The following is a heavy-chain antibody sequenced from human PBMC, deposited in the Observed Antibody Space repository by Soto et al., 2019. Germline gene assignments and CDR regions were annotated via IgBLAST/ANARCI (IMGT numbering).Heavy chain of an antibody. D-gene: IGHD1-26*01. Sequence: QVQLVQSGAEVKKPGASVKVSCKASGYTFTGYYMHWVRQAPGQGLEWMGWINPNSGGTNYAQKFQGRVTKTRDTTISTADMGVSRLRYDETAVYYRATVGSYAWGQGNLVTVSS. CDR1: GYTFTGYY. CDR2: INPNSGGT. CDR3: ATVGSYA. V-gene: IGHV1-2*02. J-gene: IGHJ5*01.